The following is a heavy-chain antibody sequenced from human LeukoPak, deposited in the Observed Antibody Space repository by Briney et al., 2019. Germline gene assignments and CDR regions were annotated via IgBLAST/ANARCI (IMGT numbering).Heavy chain of an antibody. Sequence: SETLSLTCTVSGGSISSSSYYWGWIRQPPGKGLEWIGSIYYSGSTYYNPSLKSRVTISVDTSKNQFSLKLSSVTAADTAVYYCARDLNYYGSGSYPFDYWGQGTLVTVSS. D-gene: IGHD3-10*01. J-gene: IGHJ4*02. CDR1: GGSISSSSYY. CDR3: ARDLNYYGSGSYPFDY. V-gene: IGHV4-39*07. CDR2: IYYSGST.